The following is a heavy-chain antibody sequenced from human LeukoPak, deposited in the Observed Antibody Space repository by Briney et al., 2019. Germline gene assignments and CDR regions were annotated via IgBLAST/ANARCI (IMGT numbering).Heavy chain of an antibody. V-gene: IGHV4-4*07. D-gene: IGHD2-2*01. CDR2: IYTSGST. CDR3: ARTGVVECSSTSCHYNYYYYYGMDV. J-gene: IGHJ6*02. CDR1: GGSISSYY. Sequence: SETLSLTCTVSGGSISSYYWSWIRQPAGKGLEWIGRIYTSGSTNYNPSLKSRVTMSVDTSKNQFSLKLSSVTAADTAVYYCARTGVVECSSTSCHYNYYYYYGMDVWGQGTTVTVSS.